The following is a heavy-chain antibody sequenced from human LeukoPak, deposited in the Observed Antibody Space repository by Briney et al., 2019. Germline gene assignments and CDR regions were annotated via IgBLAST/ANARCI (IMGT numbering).Heavy chain of an antibody. CDR3: ARDTARVAVAGIGY. V-gene: IGHV3-21*01. J-gene: IGHJ4*02. CDR1: GFTFSSYW. D-gene: IGHD6-19*01. Sequence: PGGSLRLSCAASGFTFSSYWMHWVRQAPGKGLEWVSSISSSSSYIYYADSVKGRFTISRDNAKNSLYLQMNSLRAEDTAVYYCARDTARVAVAGIGYWGQGTLVTVSS. CDR2: ISSSSSYI.